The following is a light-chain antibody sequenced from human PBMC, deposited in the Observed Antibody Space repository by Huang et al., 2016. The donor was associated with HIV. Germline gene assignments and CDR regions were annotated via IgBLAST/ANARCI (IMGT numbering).Light chain of an antibody. V-gene: IGKV1-39*01. J-gene: IGKJ1*01. CDR1: QNIGTS. CDR3: QQSQSPPRT. CDR2: ATF. Sequence: DIQMTQSPSSLSASVGDRVTITCRASQNIGTSLNWYKQKPVQAPKLLIYATFTLQSGVPSRFGGGGSGTAFTLTINSLHPEDFATYYCQQSQSPPRTFGQGTKVEI.